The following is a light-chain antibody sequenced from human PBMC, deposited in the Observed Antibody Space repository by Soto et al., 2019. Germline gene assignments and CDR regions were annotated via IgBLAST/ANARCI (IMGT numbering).Light chain of an antibody. CDR2: GAS. CDR1: QSVSSSY. V-gene: IGKV3-20*01. Sequence: EIVLTQSPGTLSLSPGERATLSCRASQSVSSSYLAWYQKKPGQAPRLLIYGASSRATGIPDRFSGSGSGTDFTLTISRLEPEDFAVYYCQQYGNSPTFGQGTKVDIK. J-gene: IGKJ1*01. CDR3: QQYGNSPT.